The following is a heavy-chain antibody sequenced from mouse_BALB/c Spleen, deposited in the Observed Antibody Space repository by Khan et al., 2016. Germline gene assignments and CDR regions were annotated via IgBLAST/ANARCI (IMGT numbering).Heavy chain of an antibody. D-gene: IGHD2-3*01. V-gene: IGHV9-1*02. CDR2: INTYTGEP. CDR3: ARRRGYLSAMDY. CDR1: GYTFTNYG. J-gene: IGHJ4*01. Sequence: QIQLVQSGPELKKPGETVKISCKASGYTFTNYGMNWVKQAPGKGLKWMGWINTYTGEPTYADDFKGRFAFSLETSVSTAYLQINNLKNEDMATYFCARRRGYLSAMDYWGQGTSVTVSS.